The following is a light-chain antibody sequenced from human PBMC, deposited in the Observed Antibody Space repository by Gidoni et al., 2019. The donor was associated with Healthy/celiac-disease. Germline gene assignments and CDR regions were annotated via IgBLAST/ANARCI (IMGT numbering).Light chain of an antibody. V-gene: IGLV2-14*01. CDR1: SSDVGGDTY. CDR2: EVS. J-gene: IGLJ3*02. Sequence: QSALTQPASVSGSPGQSITISCTGTSSDVGGDTYVSWYQQHPGKAPKLMIYEVSNRPSGVSTRFSGSKSGNTASLTISGLQAEDEADYYCSSYTSSSTSFGGGTKLTVL. CDR3: SSYTSSSTS.